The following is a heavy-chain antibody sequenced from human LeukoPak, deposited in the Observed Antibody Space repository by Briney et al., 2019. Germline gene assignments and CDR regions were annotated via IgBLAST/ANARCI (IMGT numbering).Heavy chain of an antibody. CDR1: GGTFRSYA. J-gene: IGHJ6*02. CDR2: IIPNFGIA. D-gene: IGHD5-24*01. V-gene: IGHV1-69*04. CDR3: ARGKSRDGYNSRYYYGMDV. Sequence: SVKVSCKASGGTFRSYAISWVRQAPGQGLECMGRIIPNFGIANYAQKFQGRVTITADKSTSTAYMELSSLRSEDTAVYYCARGKSRDGYNSRYYYGMDVWGQGTTVTVSS.